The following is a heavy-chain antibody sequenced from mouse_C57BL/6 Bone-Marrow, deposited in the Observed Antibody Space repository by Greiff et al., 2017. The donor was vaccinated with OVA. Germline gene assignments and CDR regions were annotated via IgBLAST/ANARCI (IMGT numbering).Heavy chain of an antibody. CDR2: IYPGDGDT. CDR3: ARGGNYSWYFDV. D-gene: IGHD2-1*01. CDR1: GYAFSSSW. V-gene: IGHV1-82*01. Sequence: VQLKESGPELVKPGASVKISCKASGYAFSSSWMNWVKQRPGKGLEWIGRIYPGDGDTNYNGKFKGKATLTADKSSSTAYMQLSSLTSEDSAVYFCARGGNYSWYFDVWGTGTTVTVSS. J-gene: IGHJ1*03.